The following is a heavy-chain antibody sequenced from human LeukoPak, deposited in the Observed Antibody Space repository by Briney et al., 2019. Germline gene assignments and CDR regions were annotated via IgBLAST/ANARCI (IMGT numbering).Heavy chain of an antibody. V-gene: IGHV3-48*04. CDR3: ARDEGSGAFDI. J-gene: IGHJ3*02. CDR1: GLTLSDYS. CDR2: ISSHSTTI. Sequence: PGGSLRLSCAASGLTLSDYSMTWVRQAPGKGLEWVSYISSHSTTIYYADSVKGRFTISRDNAKNSLYLQMNSLRAEDTAVYYCARDEGSGAFDIWGQGTMVTVSS.